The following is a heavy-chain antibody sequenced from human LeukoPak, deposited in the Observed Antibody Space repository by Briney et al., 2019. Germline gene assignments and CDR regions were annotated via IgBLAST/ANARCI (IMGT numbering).Heavy chain of an antibody. CDR3: ARVGGSYPYYYYYGMDV. V-gene: IGHV5-10-1*01. Sequence: GESLRISCKGSGYSFTSYWISWVRQMPGRGLEWMERIDPSDSYTNYSPSFQGHVTISADKSISTAYLQWSSLKASDTAMYYCARVGGSYPYYYYYGMDVWGQGTTVTVSS. D-gene: IGHD1-26*01. J-gene: IGHJ6*02. CDR2: IDPSDSYT. CDR1: GYSFTSYW.